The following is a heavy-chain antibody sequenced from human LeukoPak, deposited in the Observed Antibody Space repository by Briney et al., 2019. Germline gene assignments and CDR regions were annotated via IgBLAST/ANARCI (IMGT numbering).Heavy chain of an antibody. CDR3: ARSYGSRYFDY. Sequence: ASVKVSCKASGYTFTGYYMHWVRQAPGQGLEWMGWINPNSGGTNYALKFQGRVTMTRDTSISTAYMELSRLRSDDTAVYYCARSYGSRYFDYWGQGTLVTVSS. J-gene: IGHJ4*02. D-gene: IGHD3-10*01. V-gene: IGHV1-2*02. CDR2: INPNSGGT. CDR1: GYTFTGYY.